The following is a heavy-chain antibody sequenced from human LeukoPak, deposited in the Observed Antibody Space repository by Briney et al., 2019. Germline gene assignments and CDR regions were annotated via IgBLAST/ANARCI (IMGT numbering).Heavy chain of an antibody. J-gene: IGHJ3*02. CDR2: ISYDGSNK. CDR3: ARGIVGATVRYAFDI. V-gene: IGHV3-30-3*01. Sequence: GGSLRLSCAASGFTSSSYAMHWVRQAPGKGLEWVAIISYDGSNKYYADSVKGRFTISRDNSKNTLYLQMNSLRAEDTAVYYCARGIVGATVRYAFDIWGQGTMVTVSS. D-gene: IGHD1-26*01. CDR1: GFTSSSYA.